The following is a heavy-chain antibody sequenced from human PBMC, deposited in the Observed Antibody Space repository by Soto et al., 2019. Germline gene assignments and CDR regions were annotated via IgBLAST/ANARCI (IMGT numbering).Heavy chain of an antibody. D-gene: IGHD3-22*01. CDR3: TTEGYYYDSSGYYYPVDY. V-gene: IGHV3-15*07. CDR2: IKSKTDGGTT. Sequence: EVQLVESGGGLVKPGGSLRLSCAASGFTFSNAWMNWVRQAPGKGLEWVGRIKSKTDGGTTDYAAPVKGRFTISRDDSKNTLYLQMNSLKTDDTAVYYCTTEGYYYDSSGYYYPVDYWGQGTLVTVSS. CDR1: GFTFSNAW. J-gene: IGHJ4*02.